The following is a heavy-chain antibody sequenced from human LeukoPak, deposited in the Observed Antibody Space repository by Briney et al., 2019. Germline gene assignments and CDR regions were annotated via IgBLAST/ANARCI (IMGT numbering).Heavy chain of an antibody. Sequence: GGSLRLSCAASGFTFSSYAMSWVRQAPGKWLEWVSSISGSGGSTYYADSVKGRFTTSRDNSKHTLYLQINSLRAEDTAVYYCAKGRPIAARHFDYWGQGTLVTVSS. CDR1: GFTFSSYA. D-gene: IGHD6-6*01. J-gene: IGHJ4*02. CDR3: AKGRPIAARHFDY. CDR2: ISGSGGST. V-gene: IGHV3-23*01.